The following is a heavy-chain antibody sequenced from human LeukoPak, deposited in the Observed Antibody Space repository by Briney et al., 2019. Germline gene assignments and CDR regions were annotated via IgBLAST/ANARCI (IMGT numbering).Heavy chain of an antibody. CDR3: ARVSWLVLTSYFDY. Sequence: GGSLRLSCAASGFTVSSNYMSWVRQAPGKGLKWVSVIYSGGSTYYADSVKGRFTISRDNSKNTLYLQMNSLRAEDTAVYYCARVSWLVLTSYFDYWGQGTLVTVSS. CDR1: GFTVSSNY. V-gene: IGHV3-66*01. CDR2: IYSGGST. J-gene: IGHJ4*02. D-gene: IGHD6-19*01.